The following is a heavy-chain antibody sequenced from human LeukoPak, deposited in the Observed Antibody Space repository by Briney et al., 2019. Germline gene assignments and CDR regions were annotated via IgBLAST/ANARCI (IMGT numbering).Heavy chain of an antibody. V-gene: IGHV4-4*08. CDR1: GGSITSYY. Sequence: SETLSLTCTVSGGSITSYYWSWIRQPPGKGLEWIGYIYYSGSTNYNPSLKSRVTISVDTSKNQFSLKLSSVTAADTAVYYCVRDGSRLYHAFNIGGQGTRVPVSS. CDR3: VRDGSRLYHAFNI. J-gene: IGHJ3*02. D-gene: IGHD3-10*01. CDR2: IYYSGST.